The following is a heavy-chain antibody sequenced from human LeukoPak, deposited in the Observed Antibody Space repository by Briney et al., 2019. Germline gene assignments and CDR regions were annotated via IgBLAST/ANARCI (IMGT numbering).Heavy chain of an antibody. CDR3: AKDGDRILDY. V-gene: IGHV3-30*18. J-gene: IGHJ4*02. Sequence: PGGSLRLSCAASGFTFSSYGIYWVRQAPGKGLEWVAVISHDGSKKYYADSMKGRFTISRDNSKNTVYLQMNSLRGEDTAVYYCAKDGDRILDYWGQGTLVTVSS. CDR2: ISHDGSKK. D-gene: IGHD3-16*02. CDR1: GFTFSSYG.